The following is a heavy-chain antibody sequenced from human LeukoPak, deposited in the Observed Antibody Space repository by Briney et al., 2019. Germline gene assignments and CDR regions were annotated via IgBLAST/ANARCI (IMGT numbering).Heavy chain of an antibody. Sequence: PSETLSLTCIVSGTSIITYYWSWIRQSPGKGLEWIGYIYSSGSTNYNPSLKRRVTISIDTSKDQFSLKLSSVTAADTAVYYCARHGAPYYYDSNTWFDPWGQGTLVTVSS. CDR2: IYSSGST. CDR3: ARHGAPYYYDSNTWFDP. V-gene: IGHV4-4*09. CDR1: GTSIITYY. J-gene: IGHJ5*02. D-gene: IGHD3-22*01.